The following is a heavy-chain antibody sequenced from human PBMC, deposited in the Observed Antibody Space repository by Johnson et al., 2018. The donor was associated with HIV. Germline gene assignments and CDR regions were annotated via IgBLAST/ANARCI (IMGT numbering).Heavy chain of an antibody. J-gene: IGHJ3*02. CDR1: GFTVSSNY. Sequence: VQLVESGGGLVQPGGSLRLSCAASGFTVSSNYMSWVRQAPGKGLEWVSVIYSGGSTYYADSVTGRFPISRDNAKNSLYLQMNSLRAEDTAVYYCASSQGSGEGAFDIWGQGTMVTVSS. CDR2: IYSGGST. V-gene: IGHV3-66*01. CDR3: ASSQGSGEGAFDI. D-gene: IGHD2-21*01.